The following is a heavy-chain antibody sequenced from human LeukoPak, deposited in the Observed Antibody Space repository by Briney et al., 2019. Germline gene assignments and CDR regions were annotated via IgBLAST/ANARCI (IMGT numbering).Heavy chain of an antibody. CDR3: VRALGDY. Sequence: GGSLRLSCAASGFTFNTYWMHWVRQVPGKGLVWVSRINTEGTIISYADSVKGRFTFSRDNAKKTLYLQMNSLRTEDTAVYYCVRALGDYWGQGTLVTVSS. CDR2: INTEGTII. D-gene: IGHD7-27*01. J-gene: IGHJ4*02. CDR1: GFTFNTYW. V-gene: IGHV3-74*01.